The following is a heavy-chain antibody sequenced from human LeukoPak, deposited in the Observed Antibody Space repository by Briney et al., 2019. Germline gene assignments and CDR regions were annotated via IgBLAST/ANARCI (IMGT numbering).Heavy chain of an antibody. CDR1: GFTFSSYE. CDR3: AKAYGSGSNGVYYFDY. Sequence: GGSLRLSCAASGFTFSSYEMNWVRQAPGKGLEWVSVISGSGGSTYYADFVKGRFTISRDNSKNTLYLQMNSLRAEDTAVYYCAKAYGSGSNGVYYFDYWGQGTLVTVSS. J-gene: IGHJ4*02. V-gene: IGHV3-23*01. CDR2: ISGSGGST. D-gene: IGHD3-10*01.